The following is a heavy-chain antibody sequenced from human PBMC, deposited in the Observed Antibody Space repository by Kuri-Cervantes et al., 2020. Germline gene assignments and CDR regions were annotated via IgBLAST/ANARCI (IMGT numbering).Heavy chain of an antibody. D-gene: IGHD3-3*01. Sequence: ESLKISCAVYGGSFSGYYWSWIRQPPGEGLEWIGEINHSGSTNYNPSLKSRVTISVDTSKNQFSLKLSSVTAADTAVYYCARGQPTYYDFLGVPGTFYMDVWGKGTTVTVSS. CDR2: INHSGST. CDR1: GGSFSGYY. CDR3: ARGQPTYYDFLGVPGTFYMDV. J-gene: IGHJ6*03. V-gene: IGHV4-34*01.